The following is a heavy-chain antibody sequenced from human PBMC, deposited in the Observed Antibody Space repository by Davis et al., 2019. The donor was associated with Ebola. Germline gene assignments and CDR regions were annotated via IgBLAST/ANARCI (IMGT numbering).Heavy chain of an antibody. CDR3: ARDGGAEAVSFFDS. V-gene: IGHV3-7*01. CDR1: GFAFSTYW. CDR2: IKEDGGAQ. D-gene: IGHD6-19*01. Sequence: PGGSLRLSCAASGFAFSTYWMHWVRQAPGKGLEWVATIKEDGGAQFYTDSVKGRFTISRDNSKNTMYLQMNSLRAEDTAVYYCARDGGAEAVSFFDSWGQGTLVTVSS. J-gene: IGHJ4*02.